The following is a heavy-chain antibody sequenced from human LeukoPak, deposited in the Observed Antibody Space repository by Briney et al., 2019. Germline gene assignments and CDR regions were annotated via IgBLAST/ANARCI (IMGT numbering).Heavy chain of an antibody. D-gene: IGHD6-13*01. CDR2: ISAYNGNT. CDR3: ARAEVRGSIAAAVPFDY. Sequence: ASVKVSCKASGYTFTSYGISWVRQAPGQGLEWMGWISAYNGNTNYAQKLQGRVTMTTDTSTGTAYMELRSLRSDDTAVYYCARAEVRGSIAAAVPFDYWGQGTLVTVSS. V-gene: IGHV1-18*01. J-gene: IGHJ4*02. CDR1: GYTFTSYG.